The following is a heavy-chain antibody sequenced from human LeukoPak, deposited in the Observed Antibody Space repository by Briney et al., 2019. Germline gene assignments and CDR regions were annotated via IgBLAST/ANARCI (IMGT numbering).Heavy chain of an antibody. V-gene: IGHV3-7*01. J-gene: IGHJ4*02. D-gene: IGHD6-19*01. CDR2: IKQDGSEK. CDR3: ARQNWGIAVAGTRGPFDY. Sequence: GGSLRLSCAASGFTFSSYWMSWVRQAPGKGLEWVANIKQDGSEKYYVDSVMGRFTISRDNAKNSLYLQMNSLRAEDTAVYYCARQNWGIAVAGTRGPFDYWGQGTLVTVSS. CDR1: GFTFSSYW.